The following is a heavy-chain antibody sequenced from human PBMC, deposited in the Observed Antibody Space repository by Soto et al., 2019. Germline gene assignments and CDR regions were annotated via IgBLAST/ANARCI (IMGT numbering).Heavy chain of an antibody. CDR2: ISYDGSNK. CDR1: GFTFSSYG. D-gene: IGHD1-26*01. J-gene: IGHJ4*02. Sequence: QVQLVESGGGVVQPGRSLRLSCAASGFTFSSYGMHWVRQAPGKGLEWVAVISYDGSNKYYADSVKGRFTISRDNSKNTLYLQMNCLRAEDAAVYYCAKDRIVGATTLDYWGQGTLVTVSS. CDR3: AKDRIVGATTLDY. V-gene: IGHV3-30*18.